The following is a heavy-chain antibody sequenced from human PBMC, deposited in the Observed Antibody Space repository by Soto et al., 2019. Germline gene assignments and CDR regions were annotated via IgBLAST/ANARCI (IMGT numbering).Heavy chain of an antibody. Sequence: QVQLVQSGAEVKKPGASVKVSCKASGYTFTSYDINWVRQATGQGLEWMGWMNPNSGNTGYAQKFRGRVTMTRNTSIGTAYMELSSLRSEDTAVYYCARRGYSSSWYYYYYYGMDVWGQGTTVTVSS. CDR3: ARRGYSSSWYYYYYYGMDV. J-gene: IGHJ6*02. CDR1: GYTFTSYD. CDR2: MNPNSGNT. V-gene: IGHV1-8*01. D-gene: IGHD6-13*01.